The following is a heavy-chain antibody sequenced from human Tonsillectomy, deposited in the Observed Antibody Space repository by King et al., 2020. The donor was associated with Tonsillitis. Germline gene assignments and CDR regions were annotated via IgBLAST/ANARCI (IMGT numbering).Heavy chain of an antibody. D-gene: IGHD5-24*01. V-gene: IGHV3-66*01. CDR3: ARGAVMATIAVDY. J-gene: IGHJ4*02. Sequence: VQLVESGGGLVQPGGSLRLSCAASGFTVSSNYMSWVRQAPGKGLEWVSVIYSGGSTYYADSVKGRFTISRDNSKNTLYLQMNSRRAEDTAVYYCARGAVMATIAVDYWGQGTLVTVSS. CDR2: IYSGGST. CDR1: GFTVSSNY.